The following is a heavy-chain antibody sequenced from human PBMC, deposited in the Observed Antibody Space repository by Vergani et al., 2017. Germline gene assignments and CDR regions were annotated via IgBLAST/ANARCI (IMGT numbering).Heavy chain of an antibody. CDR1: GGSISSGGYS. Sequence: QLQLQESGSGLVKPSQTLSLTCAVSGGSISSGGYSWSWIRQPPGKGLEWIGYIYHSGSTYYNPSLKSRVTISVDTSKNQFSLKLSSVTAADTAVYYCARTPPDYYSYGYTNYYYGMDVWGQGTTVTVSS. J-gene: IGHJ6*02. D-gene: IGHD5-18*01. CDR2: IYHSGST. CDR3: ARTPPDYYSYGYTNYYYGMDV. V-gene: IGHV4-30-2*01.